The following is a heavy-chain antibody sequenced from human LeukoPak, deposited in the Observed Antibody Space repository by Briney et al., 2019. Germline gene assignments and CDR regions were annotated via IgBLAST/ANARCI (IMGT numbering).Heavy chain of an antibody. J-gene: IGHJ4*02. CDR2: ISAYNGNT. D-gene: IGHD5-12*01. V-gene: IGHV1-18*01. CDR3: AREYSGYDWGHFDY. CDR1: AYTFTSYG. Sequence: ASVKVSCKASAYTFTSYGITWVRQAPGQGLEWMGWISAYNGNTNYAQKLQGRVTMTTDTSTSTAYMELRSPRSDDTAVYYCAREYSGYDWGHFDYWGQGTLVTVSS.